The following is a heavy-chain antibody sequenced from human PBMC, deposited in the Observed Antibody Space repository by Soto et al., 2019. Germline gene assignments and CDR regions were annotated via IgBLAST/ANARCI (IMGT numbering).Heavy chain of an antibody. CDR1: GFTFSDYY. J-gene: IGHJ4*02. Sequence: PGGSLRLSCAASGFTFSDYYMSWIRQAPGKRLEWVSYISSSGSTIYYADSVKGRFTISRDNAKNSLYLQMNSLRAEDTAVYYCARVGGYPFVVVPAAYLDYWGQRSLVPVSS. CDR2: ISSSGSTI. V-gene: IGHV3-11*01. CDR3: ARVGGYPFVVVPAAYLDY. D-gene: IGHD2-2*01.